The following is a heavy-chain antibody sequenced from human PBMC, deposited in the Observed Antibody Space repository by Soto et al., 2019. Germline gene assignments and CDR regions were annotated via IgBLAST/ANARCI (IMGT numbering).Heavy chain of an antibody. CDR2: IIPFLGTA. CDR1: GGTFSSYA. Sequence: QVQLVQSGAEVKKPGSSVKVSCKASGGTFSSYAISWVRQAPGQGLEWMGGIIPFLGTANSAQKLQGRGTITVDESTSTADMELGSLRSEDTAVDYCARDQGERGVTSFDYWGQGPLVTVSS. J-gene: IGHJ4*02. D-gene: IGHD2-21*02. V-gene: IGHV1-69*12. CDR3: ARDQGERGVTSFDY.